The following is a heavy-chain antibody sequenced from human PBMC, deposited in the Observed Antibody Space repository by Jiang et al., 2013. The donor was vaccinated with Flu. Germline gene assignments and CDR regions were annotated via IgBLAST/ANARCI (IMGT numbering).Heavy chain of an antibody. CDR2: IIPIFGTA. V-gene: IGHV1-69*01. Sequence: GAEVKKPGSSVKVSCKASGGTFSSYAISWVRQAPGQGLEWMGGIIPIFGTANYAQKFQGRVTITADESTSTAYMELSSLRSEDTAVYYCVVPPWEPDAFDIWGQGTMVTVSS. D-gene: IGHD1-26*01. J-gene: IGHJ3*02. CDR3: VVPPWEPDAFDI. CDR1: GGTFSSYA.